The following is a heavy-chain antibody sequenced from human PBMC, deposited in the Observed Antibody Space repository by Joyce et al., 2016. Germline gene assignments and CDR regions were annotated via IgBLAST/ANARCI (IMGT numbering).Heavy chain of an antibody. V-gene: IGHV1-2*02. CDR1: GYSFTDYY. D-gene: IGHD2-2*01. J-gene: IGHJ4*02. Sequence: QVQLVQSGAEVNKPGASVKVSCKASGYSFTDYYLHWVRQAPGQGPEWMGWIATDSGDTNYAQKCQGRVTMTRDRSISTAYLELSRLRSDDTAVYYCATNIVVPPAIPDFWGQGTLVSVSS. CDR3: ATNIVVPPAIPDF. CDR2: IATDSGDT.